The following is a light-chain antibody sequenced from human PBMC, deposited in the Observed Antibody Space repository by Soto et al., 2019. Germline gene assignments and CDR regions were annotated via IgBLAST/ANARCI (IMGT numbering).Light chain of an antibody. CDR2: NAS. CDR3: QQYNNWPYT. Sequence: EIVMTQSPATLSVSPGERATLSCRASQSVSSNLAWYQQKPGQAPRLLSYNASTRATGIPARFSGSGSGTEFTLTISSLQSEDFAIYYCQQYNNWPYTFGQGTTLEIK. J-gene: IGKJ2*01. CDR1: QSVSSN. V-gene: IGKV3-15*01.